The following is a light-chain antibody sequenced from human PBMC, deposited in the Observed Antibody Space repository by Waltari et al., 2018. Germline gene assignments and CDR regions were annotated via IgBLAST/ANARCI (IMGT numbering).Light chain of an antibody. J-gene: IGLJ2*01. CDR1: SSDVGGYNY. Sequence: QSALTQPASVSGSPGQSITISCTGTSSDVGGYNYVSWYQQHPGKAPKLLIYDVSNPPSGVSNRFSGSKSGPTASLTISGLQAEDEADYYCSSYTSSSTLVFGGGTKLTVL. CDR3: SSYTSSSTLV. V-gene: IGLV2-14*03. CDR2: DVS.